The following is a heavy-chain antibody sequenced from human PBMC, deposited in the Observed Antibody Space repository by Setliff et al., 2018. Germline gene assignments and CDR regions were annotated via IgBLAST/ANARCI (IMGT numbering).Heavy chain of an antibody. Sequence: SVKVSCKASGYTFTSYYMHRVRQAPGQGLEWMGGIIPILGIANYAQKFQGRVTITADESTSTAYMELSSLRSEDTAVYYCARDGGIGGRDGYNFVDYWGQGTLVTVSS. J-gene: IGHJ4*02. CDR2: IIPILGIA. CDR1: GYTFTSYY. D-gene: IGHD2-15*01. V-gene: IGHV1-69*10. CDR3: ARDGGIGGRDGYNFVDY.